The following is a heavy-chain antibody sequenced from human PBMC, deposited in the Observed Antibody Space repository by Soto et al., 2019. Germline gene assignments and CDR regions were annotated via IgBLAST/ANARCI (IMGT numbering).Heavy chain of an antibody. V-gene: IGHV4-39*01. D-gene: IGHD6-13*01. J-gene: IGHJ4*02. CDR3: ARHEQQLSFDY. CDR2: IYYSGST. Sequence: QLQLQESGPGLVKPSETLSLTCTVSGGSISSSSYYWGWIRQPPGKGLEWIGSIYYSGSTYYNPSLKSRVTISVDTSKNQFSLKLSSVTAADTAVYYCARHEQQLSFDYWGQGTLVTVSS. CDR1: GGSISSSSYY.